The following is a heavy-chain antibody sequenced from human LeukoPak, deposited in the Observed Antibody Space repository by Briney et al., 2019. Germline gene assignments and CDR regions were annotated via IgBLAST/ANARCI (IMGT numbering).Heavy chain of an antibody. CDR2: ISWNSGSI. CDR3: AKGITMISAFDI. D-gene: IGHD3-22*01. J-gene: IGHJ3*02. V-gene: IGHV3-9*01. CDR1: GFTFDDYA. Sequence: GGSLRLSCAASGFTFDDYAMHWVRQAPGKGLEWVSGISWNSGSIGYADSVKGRFTISRDNAKNSLYLQMNSLRAEDTALYYCAKGITMISAFDIWGQGTMVTVSS.